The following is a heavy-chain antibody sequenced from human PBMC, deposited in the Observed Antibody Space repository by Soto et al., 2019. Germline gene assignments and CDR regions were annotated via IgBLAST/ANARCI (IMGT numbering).Heavy chain of an antibody. CDR1: GFTFSSYG. V-gene: IGHV3-30*02. J-gene: IGHJ4*02. D-gene: IGHD3-10*02. CDR2: IWYDGSNK. CDR3: TIVRVADSALDH. Sequence: PVGSLRLSCAASGFTFSSYGMHWVRQAPGKGLEWVAVIWYDGSNKYYADSVKGRFTISRDNSKNTLFLHMSNLRAEDTAMYYCTIVRVADSALDHWGQGTLVTVSS.